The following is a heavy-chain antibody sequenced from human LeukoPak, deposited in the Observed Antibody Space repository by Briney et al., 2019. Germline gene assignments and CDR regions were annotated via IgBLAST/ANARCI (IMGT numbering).Heavy chain of an antibody. V-gene: IGHV3-74*01. CDR2: ISDDGSYT. CDR1: GFRFSIHR. Sequence: QSGGSLRLFCAASGFRFSIHRVLCPPQAPGKGLVWVSRISDDGSYTSNVDSVKGRFTISRDNVNNMLYLHMNSLRAEDTAVYYCASFGISWSSSYWGQGTLVTVSS. J-gene: IGHJ4*02. CDR3: ASFGISWSSSY. D-gene: IGHD1-26*01.